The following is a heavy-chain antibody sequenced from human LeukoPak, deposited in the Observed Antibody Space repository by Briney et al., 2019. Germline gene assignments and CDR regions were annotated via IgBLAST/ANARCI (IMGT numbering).Heavy chain of an antibody. J-gene: IGHJ4*02. V-gene: IGHV1-24*01. CDR3: ATGEGATYPFDY. CDR1: GCTLTELS. D-gene: IGHD1-26*01. CDR2: FDPEDGET. Sequence: GASVTVSCKVSGCTLTELSMHWVRQAPGKGLEWMGGFDPEDGETIYAQKFQGRVTMTEDTSTDTAYMELSSLRSEDTAVYYCATGEGATYPFDYWGQGTLVTVSS.